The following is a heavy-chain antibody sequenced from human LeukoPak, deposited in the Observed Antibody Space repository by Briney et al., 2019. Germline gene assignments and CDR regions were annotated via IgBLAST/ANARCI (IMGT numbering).Heavy chain of an antibody. V-gene: IGHV3-23*01. CDR1: GFTFSSYA. CDR3: AISGLGFGEFRGLDY. Sequence: SGGSLRLSCAASGFTFSSYAMNWVRQAPGKGLEWVSVIFSSGPTYYADSVKGRFTISRDTSKNALYLQMNSLRAEGTAVYYCAISGLGFGEFRGLDYWGQGTLVTVSS. D-gene: IGHD3-10*01. J-gene: IGHJ4*02. CDR2: IFSSGPT.